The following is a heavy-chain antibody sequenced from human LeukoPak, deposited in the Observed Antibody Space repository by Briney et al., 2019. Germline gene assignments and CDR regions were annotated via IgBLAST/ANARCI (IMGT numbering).Heavy chain of an antibody. J-gene: IGHJ6*03. CDR1: GFTFDDYG. CDR3: AKASRFGYSYGPREYFYYMDV. Sequence: GGSLRLSCAASGFTFDDYGLTWVRQAPGKGLEWVSTISGSGGSTYYADSVKGRFTISRDNSKNTLHLQMNSLRAEDTAVYYCAKASRFGYSYGPREYFYYMDVWGKGTTVTISS. D-gene: IGHD5-18*01. CDR2: ISGSGGST. V-gene: IGHV3-23*01.